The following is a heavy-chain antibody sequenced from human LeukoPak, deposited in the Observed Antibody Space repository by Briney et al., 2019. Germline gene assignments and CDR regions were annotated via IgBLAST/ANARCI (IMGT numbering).Heavy chain of an antibody. D-gene: IGHD4-17*01. J-gene: IGHJ6*03. V-gene: IGHV3-13*01. CDR3: ARSTTRYYMDV. CDR2: IGTAGDT. CDR1: GFTFSSYD. Sequence: GGSLRLSCAASGFTFSSYDMHWVRQATGKGLEWVSAIGTAGDTYYPGSVKGRFTISRENAKNSLYLQMNSLRAGDTAVYYCARSTTRYYMDVWGKGTTVTISS.